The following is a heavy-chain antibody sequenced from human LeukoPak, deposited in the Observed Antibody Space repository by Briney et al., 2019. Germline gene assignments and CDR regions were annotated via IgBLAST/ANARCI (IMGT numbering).Heavy chain of an antibody. CDR2: ISSSSSYI. V-gene: IGHV3-21*01. CDR1: GFTFSSYS. CDR3: AKMGSIGVVVTATDY. D-gene: IGHD2-21*02. Sequence: GGSLRLSCAASGFTFSSYSMNWVRQAPGKGLEWVSSISSSSSYIYYADSVKGRFTISRDNSKNTLYLQMNSLRAEDTAVYYCAKMGSIGVVVTATDYWGQGTLVTVSS. J-gene: IGHJ4*02.